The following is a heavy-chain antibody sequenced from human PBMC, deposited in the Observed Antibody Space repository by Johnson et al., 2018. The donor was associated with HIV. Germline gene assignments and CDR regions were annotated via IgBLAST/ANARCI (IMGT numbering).Heavy chain of an antibody. V-gene: IGHV3-30-3*01. CDR2: ISYDGSNK. CDR3: TRDRDGVGVS. J-gene: IGHJ3*01. Sequence: QVQLVESGGGVVQPGRSLRLSCAASGFTFSSNAIHWVRQAPGKGLEWVAVISYDGSNKYYADSVKGRFTISRDNAKNSLYLQTNSLKTEDTAVYYCTRDRDGVGVSWGQGTMVTVSS. CDR1: GFTFSSNA. D-gene: IGHD3-10*01.